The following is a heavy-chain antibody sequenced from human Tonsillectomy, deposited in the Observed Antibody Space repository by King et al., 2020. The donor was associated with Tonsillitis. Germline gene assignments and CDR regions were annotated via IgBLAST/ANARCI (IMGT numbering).Heavy chain of an antibody. CDR3: ATWGWALGIDY. CDR2: ITYNSKFI. CDR1: GFAFSGCA. Sequence: VQLVESGGGLVQPGESLRLSCAASGFAFSGCAMNWVRQTPGKGLEWISHITYNSKFIFYADSVKGRFTISRDNAKNSLYLQMNSLGDEDTAVYYCATWGWALGIDYWGQGTLVTVSS. J-gene: IGHJ4*02. V-gene: IGHV3-48*02. D-gene: IGHD3-16*01.